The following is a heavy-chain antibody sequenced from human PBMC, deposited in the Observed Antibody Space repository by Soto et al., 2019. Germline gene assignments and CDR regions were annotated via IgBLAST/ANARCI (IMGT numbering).Heavy chain of an antibody. CDR3: ARAPLSAVGHYFDY. J-gene: IGHJ4*02. CDR2: IWYDGSNQ. D-gene: IGHD6-13*01. Sequence: QVQLVESGGGVVQPGTSLRLSCAASGFTFKNYGMHWVRQAPGKGLEWVAVIWYDGSNQDYADSVKGRITISRDNSKNTLYLQINRMRAEDTAVYYCARAPLSAVGHYFDYWGQGTLVTVSS. CDR1: GFTFKNYG. V-gene: IGHV3-33*01.